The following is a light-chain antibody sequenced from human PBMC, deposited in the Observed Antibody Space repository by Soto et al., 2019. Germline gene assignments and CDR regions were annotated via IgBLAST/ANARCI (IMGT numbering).Light chain of an antibody. CDR1: SSDIGGHNY. Sequence: QSALTQPAYVSGSPGQSITISCTGTSSDIGGHNYVSWYQHHPGKAPKLIIYEVSDRPSGISARFSASTSGNTASLTISGVQAEDEADYYCSSYTSSSTWVFGGGTKLTVL. V-gene: IGLV2-14*01. J-gene: IGLJ3*02. CDR2: EVS. CDR3: SSYTSSSTWV.